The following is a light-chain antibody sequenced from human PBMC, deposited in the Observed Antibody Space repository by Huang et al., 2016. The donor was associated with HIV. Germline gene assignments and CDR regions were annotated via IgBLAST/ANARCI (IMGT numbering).Light chain of an antibody. Sequence: IVMTQSPGSLTVSVGGRATFEFRSSQRLFYSSTNKNYLAWYRQKPGRSPQLLMYWATVRDSGAPDRFTGSGSETEFTLTISDVQSDDVAIYYCQQYYSTPCTFGQGTRLEI. J-gene: IGKJ2*02. V-gene: IGKV4-1*01. CDR1: QRLFYSSTNKNY. CDR3: QQYYSTPCT. CDR2: WAT.